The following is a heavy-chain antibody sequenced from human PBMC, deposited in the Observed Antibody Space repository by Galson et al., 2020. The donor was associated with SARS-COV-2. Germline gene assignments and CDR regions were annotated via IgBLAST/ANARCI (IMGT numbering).Heavy chain of an antibody. V-gene: IGHV3-53*01. CDR3: ARGSDRSGWFTY. Sequence: GGSLRLSCAASGFTVSSTHMSWVRQAPGKGLEWVSVLYSGGSTYYTDSVKGRFTISRDNSKNTLYLQINSLRVEDTAVYYCARGSDRSGWFTYWGQGTLVTVSS. D-gene: IGHD6-19*01. J-gene: IGHJ4*02. CDR2: LYSGGST. CDR1: GFTVSSTH.